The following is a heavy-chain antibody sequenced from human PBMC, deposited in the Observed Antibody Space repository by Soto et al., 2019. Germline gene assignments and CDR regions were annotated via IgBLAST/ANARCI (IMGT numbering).Heavy chain of an antibody. D-gene: IGHD2-2*02. J-gene: IGHJ6*02. CDR2: IIPIFGTA. Sequence: QMQLVQSGAEVKKPGSSVKVSCKASGGTFSSYAISWVRQAPGQGLEWMGGIIPIFGTANYAQKFQGRVTITADESTSTAYMELSSLRSEDTAVYYCARGGIVVVPAAIRVVRDGMDVWGQGTTVTVSS. V-gene: IGHV1-69*01. CDR3: ARGGIVVVPAAIRVVRDGMDV. CDR1: GGTFSSYA.